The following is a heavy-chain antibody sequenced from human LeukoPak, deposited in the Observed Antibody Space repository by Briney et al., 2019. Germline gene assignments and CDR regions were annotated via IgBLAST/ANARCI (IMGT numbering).Heavy chain of an antibody. V-gene: IGHV4-39*01. J-gene: IGHJ4*02. CDR2: IYYSGST. Sequence: SETLSLTCTVSGGSISSSSYYWGWIRQPPGKGLEWIGSIYYSGSTYYNPSLKSRVTISVDTSKNQFSLKLSSVTAADTAVYYCARGRRGSWVAATLGKPLDYWGQGTLVTVSS. CDR1: GGSISSSSYY. D-gene: IGHD2-15*01. CDR3: ARGRRGSWVAATLGKPLDY.